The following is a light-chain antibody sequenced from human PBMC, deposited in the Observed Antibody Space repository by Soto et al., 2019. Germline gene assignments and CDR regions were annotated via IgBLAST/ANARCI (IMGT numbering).Light chain of an antibody. CDR1: QSISSF. CDR2: AAS. V-gene: IGKV1-39*01. J-gene: IGKJ1*01. CDR3: RQSYSSPTWT. Sequence: DIQMTQSPSSLSASVGDRVTITCRASQSISSFLNWYQQKPGKAPKLLIYAASSLQSGVPSRFSGRGSGTDFTLTISSLQPEDFATYYCRQSYSSPTWTFGQGTKVDIK.